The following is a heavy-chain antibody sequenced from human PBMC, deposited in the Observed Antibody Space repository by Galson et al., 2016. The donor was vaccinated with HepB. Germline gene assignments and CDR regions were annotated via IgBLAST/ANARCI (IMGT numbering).Heavy chain of an antibody. J-gene: IGHJ4*02. V-gene: IGHV2-70*01. CDR3: ARGRGHSGWRGAYDY. Sequence: PALVKPTQTLTLTCTFSGFSLSTSGVCVSWLRQPPGKALEWLALINWDDDKYYLTSLKTRLTISKDTSKNQVVLTMTNVDPADTATYHCARGRGHSGWRGAYDYWGLGTLVTVSS. CDR2: INWDDDK. CDR1: GFSLSTSGVC. D-gene: IGHD6-19*01.